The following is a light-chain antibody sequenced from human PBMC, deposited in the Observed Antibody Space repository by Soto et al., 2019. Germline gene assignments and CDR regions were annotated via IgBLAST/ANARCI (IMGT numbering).Light chain of an antibody. CDR1: QSVSGN. J-gene: IGKJ3*01. Sequence: EIVMTQSPATLSVSPGERATLSCRASQSVSGNLAWYQQKPGQAPRLLIYAASTRATGIPTRFSGSGSGTEFTLTISSLQSEDFAVYYCQQYNNWPPITFGPGTKVDIK. CDR2: AAS. CDR3: QQYNNWPPIT. V-gene: IGKV3-15*01.